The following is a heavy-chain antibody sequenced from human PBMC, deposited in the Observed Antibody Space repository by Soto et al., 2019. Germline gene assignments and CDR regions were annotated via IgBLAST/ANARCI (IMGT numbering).Heavy chain of an antibody. D-gene: IGHD3-22*01. CDR3: ARDDDSSGYYSYFGC. CDR1: GFTFTFYG. V-gene: IGHV3-33*01. Sequence: PGGSLRLSCAASGFTFTFYGMHWVRQAPGKGLEWVAGIQSDGSKEYYPDSVKGRFIISRDNSKNTLDLQMNSVRAEDTAVYYCARDDDSSGYYSYFGCWGQGTVVTVS. CDR2: IQSDGSKE. J-gene: IGHJ4*02.